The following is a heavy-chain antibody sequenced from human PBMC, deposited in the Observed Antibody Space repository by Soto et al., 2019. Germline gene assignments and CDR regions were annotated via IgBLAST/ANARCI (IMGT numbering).Heavy chain of an antibody. CDR3: VRDLREDGCSSSSCFYFDY. J-gene: IGHJ4*02. CDR1: GFSFSTYG. D-gene: IGHD2-2*01. Sequence: QVQLVESGGGVVQPGRSLRLSCAASGFSFSTYGMHWVRQAAGKGLEWVAVIWDDGTNKYYADSVKGRFTISRDNSKNTLYLQMNSLRAEDTAVYYCVRDLREDGCSSSSCFYFDYWGQGTLVTVSS. CDR2: IWDDGTNK. V-gene: IGHV3-33*01.